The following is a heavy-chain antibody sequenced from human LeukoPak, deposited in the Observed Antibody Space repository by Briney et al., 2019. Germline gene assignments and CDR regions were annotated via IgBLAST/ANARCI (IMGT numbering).Heavy chain of an antibody. CDR3: ARADYDILTGYYY. D-gene: IGHD3-9*01. J-gene: IGHJ4*02. Sequence: GESRKISCKGSGYSFTSYWIGWVRQMPGKGLEWMGIIYPGDSDTRYSPSFQGQVTISADKSLSTAYLQWSSLKASDTAMYYCARADYDILTGYYYWGQGTLVTVSS. V-gene: IGHV5-51*01. CDR1: GYSFTSYW. CDR2: IYPGDSDT.